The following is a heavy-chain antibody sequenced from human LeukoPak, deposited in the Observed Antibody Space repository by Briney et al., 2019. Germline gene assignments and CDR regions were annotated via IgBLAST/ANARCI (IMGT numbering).Heavy chain of an antibody. V-gene: IGHV1-46*01. CDR1: GYTFTSYY. Sequence: ASVKVSCKASGYTFTSYYMHWVRQAPGQGLEWMGIIKPSGGSTSYAQKFQGRVTMTRDMSTSTVYMELSSLRSEDTAVYYCAREVSPGDSSGYYYHFDYWGQGTLVTVSS. D-gene: IGHD3-22*01. CDR3: AREVSPGDSSGYYYHFDY. CDR2: IKPSGGST. J-gene: IGHJ4*02.